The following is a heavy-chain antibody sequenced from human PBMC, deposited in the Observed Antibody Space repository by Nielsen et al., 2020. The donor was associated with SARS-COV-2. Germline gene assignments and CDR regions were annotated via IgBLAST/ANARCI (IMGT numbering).Heavy chain of an antibody. J-gene: IGHJ4*02. Sequence: GSLRLSCAVSGGSISSSNWWSWVRQPPGKGLEWIGEIYHSGSTNYNPSLKSRVTISVDKSKNQFSLKLSSVTAADTAVYYCARGISGYDYFDYWGQGTLVTVSS. V-gene: IGHV4-4*02. D-gene: IGHD5-12*01. CDR1: GGSISSSNW. CDR3: ARGISGYDYFDY. CDR2: IYHSGST.